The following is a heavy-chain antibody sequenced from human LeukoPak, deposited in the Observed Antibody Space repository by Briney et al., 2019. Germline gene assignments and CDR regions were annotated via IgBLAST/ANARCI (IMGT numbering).Heavy chain of an antibody. CDR1: ADSISSRY. Sequence: TSETLSLTCTVSADSISSRYCSWIRQPPGKGLEWIGYIHYSGTTNYNPSLKSRVTISVDTSKKQFSLKLKSVTAADTAVYYCANLHYVSSGSNFDYWGQGTLVTVSS. J-gene: IGHJ4*02. D-gene: IGHD3-22*01. CDR2: IHYSGTT. V-gene: IGHV4-59*11. CDR3: ANLHYVSSGSNFDY.